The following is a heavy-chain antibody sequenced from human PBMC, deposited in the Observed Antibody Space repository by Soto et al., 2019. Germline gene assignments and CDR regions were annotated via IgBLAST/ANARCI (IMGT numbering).Heavy chain of an antibody. D-gene: IGHD3-10*01. CDR1: GYHLPCYY. Sequence: SGKVAGKASGYHLPCYYMTWVRQAPGQELEWMGWINPNSGGTNYAQKLQRRVTMNSDTSISTDYMELSRLRSADTAVYYCARGWFGAVYDYDYGNDVSGQRTRVSVSS. CDR3: ARGWFGAVYDYDYGNDV. V-gene: IGHV1-2*02. CDR2: INPNSGGT. J-gene: IGHJ6*02.